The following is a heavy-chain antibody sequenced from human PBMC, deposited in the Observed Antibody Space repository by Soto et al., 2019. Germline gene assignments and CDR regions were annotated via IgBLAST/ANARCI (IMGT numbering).Heavy chain of an antibody. CDR2: INSDGSST. J-gene: IGHJ4*02. V-gene: IGHV3-74*01. CDR3: VRTSLVVAASTREDY. CDR1: GFTFSSYW. Sequence: EVQLVESGGGLVQPGGSLRLSCAASGFTFSSYWMHWVRQAPGKGLVWVSRINSDGSSTSYADSVKGRFTISRDNAKNTLYLQMHRLRAYVTAVYYCVRTSLVVAASTREDYWGKGTLVTVS. D-gene: IGHD2-15*01.